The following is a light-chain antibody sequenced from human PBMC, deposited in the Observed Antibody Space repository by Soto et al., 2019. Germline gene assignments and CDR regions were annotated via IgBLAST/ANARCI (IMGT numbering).Light chain of an antibody. CDR2: QTS. Sequence: EIVLTQSAAAVSSFPGDRVTLYCRASQYINTRLAWYQHRPGQAPRLLIYQTSIRAAGIPARFSASGSGTDFTLTISDVQPEDFALYYCHQRQSWPRTFGQGTRLEIK. CDR3: HQRQSWPRT. CDR1: QYINTR. J-gene: IGKJ5*01. V-gene: IGKV3-11*01.